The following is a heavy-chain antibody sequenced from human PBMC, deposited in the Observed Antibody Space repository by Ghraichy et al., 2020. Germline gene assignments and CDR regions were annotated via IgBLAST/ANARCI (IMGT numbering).Heavy chain of an antibody. D-gene: IGHD1-14*01. CDR2: IYWNDDK. CDR1: GFSLSTSEVG. CDR3: ARPASPIGVIPQPALLYY. V-gene: IGHV2-5*01. J-gene: IGHJ4*02. Sequence: SGPTLVKAKQTLTLTCTFSGFSLSTSEVGVGWIRQPPGKALEWLALIYWNDDKRYSPSLKSRLTITKDTSKNQVVLTMTIMDPVDTATYYCARPASPIGVIPQPALLYYWGQGTLVTFSS.